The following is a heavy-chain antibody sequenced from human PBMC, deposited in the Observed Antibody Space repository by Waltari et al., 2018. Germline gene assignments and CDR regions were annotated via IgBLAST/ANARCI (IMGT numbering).Heavy chain of an antibody. CDR3: AKDGIAAAGTGWFDP. D-gene: IGHD6-13*01. J-gene: IGHJ5*02. CDR2: ISYDGSNK. V-gene: IGHV3-30*18. CDR1: GFTFSSYG. Sequence: QVQLVESGGGVVQPGRSLRLSCAASGFTFSSYGMHWVRQAPGKGLEWVAVISYDGSNKYYADSVKGRFTISRDNSKNTLYLQMNSLRAEDTAVYYCAKDGIAAAGTGWFDPWGQGTLVTVSS.